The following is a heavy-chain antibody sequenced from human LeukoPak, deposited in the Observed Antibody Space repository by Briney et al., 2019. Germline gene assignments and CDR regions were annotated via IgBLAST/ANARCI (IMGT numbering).Heavy chain of an antibody. CDR1: GGTFSSYA. D-gene: IGHD3-22*01. Sequence: GASVKVSCKASGGTFSSYAISWVRQAPGQGLEWMGGIIPIFGTANYAQKFQGRVTITADESTSTAYMELSSLRSEDTAVYYCARDRAAYYYDSSGYNDAFDIWGQGTMVTVSS. CDR3: ARDRAAYYYDSSGYNDAFDI. CDR2: IIPIFGTA. J-gene: IGHJ3*02. V-gene: IGHV1-69*13.